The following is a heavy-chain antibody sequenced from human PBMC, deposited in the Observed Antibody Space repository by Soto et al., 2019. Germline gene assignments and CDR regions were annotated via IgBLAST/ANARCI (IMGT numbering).Heavy chain of an antibody. V-gene: IGHV3-23*01. D-gene: IGHD2-15*01. CDR3: AKDAGSVCSGGSCYFQAPDY. CDR1: GFTFNSFA. Sequence: EVQLLESGGGLVQPGGSLRLSCAASGFTFNSFAMSWVRQAPGKGLEWVSSISGSGVSTYYADSVRGRFTISRDNSKNTLYVQMNSLRVEDTAVYYCAKDAGSVCSGGSCYFQAPDYWGQGTLVTVSS. J-gene: IGHJ4*02. CDR2: ISGSGVST.